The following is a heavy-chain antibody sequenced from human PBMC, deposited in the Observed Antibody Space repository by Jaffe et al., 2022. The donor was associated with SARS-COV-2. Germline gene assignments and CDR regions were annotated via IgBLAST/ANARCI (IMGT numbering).Heavy chain of an antibody. CDR3: ARAGNRSYYYYMDV. CDR1: GFTFSSYA. Sequence: QVQLVESGGGVVQPGRSLRLSCAASGFTFSSYAMHWVRQAPGKGLEWVAVISYDGSNKYYADSVKGRFTISRDNSKNTLYLQMNSLRAEDTAVYYCARAGNRSYYYYMDVWGKGTTVTVSS. D-gene: IGHD1-1*01. V-gene: IGHV3-30*04. J-gene: IGHJ6*03. CDR2: ISYDGSNK.